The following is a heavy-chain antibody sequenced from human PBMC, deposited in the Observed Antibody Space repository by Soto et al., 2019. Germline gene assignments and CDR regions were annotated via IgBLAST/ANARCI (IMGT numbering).Heavy chain of an antibody. CDR2: ISYDGSNK. V-gene: IGHV3-30*18. J-gene: IGHJ4*02. Sequence: QVQLVESGGDVVQPGRSLRLSCAASGFTFSSYGMHWVRQAPGKGLEWVAVISYDGSNKYYADSVKGRFTISRDNSKNTLYLQMNSLRAEDTAVYYCAKVRDYDSSGLFDYWGQGTLVTVSS. CDR1: GFTFSSYG. CDR3: AKVRDYDSSGLFDY. D-gene: IGHD3-22*01.